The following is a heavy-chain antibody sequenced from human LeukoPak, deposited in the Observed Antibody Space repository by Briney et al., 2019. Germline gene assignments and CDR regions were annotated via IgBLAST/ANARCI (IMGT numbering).Heavy chain of an antibody. V-gene: IGHV4-59*08. CDR3: ARRWVYDKRAFDA. CDR1: GGSISGTYY. Sequence: PSETLSLTCTVSGGSISGTYYWSWLRPPPGEAREGFGYIYYTGTTDSNPSLKSRVTISLDTSKNQFSLNLSSVTAADTAVYYCARRWVYDKRAFDAWGQGTMVTVSS. CDR2: IYYTGTT. D-gene: IGHD3-16*01. J-gene: IGHJ3*01.